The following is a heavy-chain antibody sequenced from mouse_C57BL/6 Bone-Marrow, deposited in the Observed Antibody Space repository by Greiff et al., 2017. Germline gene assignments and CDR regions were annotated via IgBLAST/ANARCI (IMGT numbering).Heavy chain of an antibody. D-gene: IGHD3-2*02. V-gene: IGHV1-74*01. CDR2: IHPSDSDT. CDR3: AVEGYYYFDY. CDR1: GYTFTSYW. J-gene: IGHJ2*01. Sequence: QVQLQQPGAELVKPGASVKVSCKASGYTFTSYWMHWVKQRPGQGLEWIGRIHPSDSDTNYNQKFKGKATLTVEKSSSTAYKQLSSLTSEDSAVFYCAVEGYYYFDYWGQGTTLTVSS.